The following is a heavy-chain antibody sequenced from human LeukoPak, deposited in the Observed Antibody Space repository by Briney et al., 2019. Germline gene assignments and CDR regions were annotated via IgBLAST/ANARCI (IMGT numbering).Heavy chain of an antibody. CDR3: ARAGRSLLGSGSYEVGYYYGMDV. Sequence: GGSLRLSCAASGFTFSSYSMNWVRQAPGKGLEWVSSISSSSSYIYYADSVKGRFTISRDNAKNSLYLQMNSLRAEDTAVYYCARAGRSLLGSGSYEVGYYYGMDVWGQGTTVTVSS. CDR2: ISSSSSYI. CDR1: GFTFSSYS. J-gene: IGHJ6*02. V-gene: IGHV3-21*01. D-gene: IGHD3-10*01.